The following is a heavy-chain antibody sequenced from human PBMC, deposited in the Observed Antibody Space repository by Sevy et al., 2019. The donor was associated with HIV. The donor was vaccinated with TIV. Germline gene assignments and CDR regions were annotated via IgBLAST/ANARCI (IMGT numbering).Heavy chain of an antibody. V-gene: IGHV1-8*02. CDR2: MNTNTGNI. D-gene: IGHD6-19*01. CDR3: ARVSGWHLRYGMDV. J-gene: IGHJ6*02. Sequence: ASVKVSCKASGFNFASYDIYWVRQATGQGLEWMGWMNTNTGNIGFAQMFQGRVTMTRNTSITTAYMELSNLRSEDTAVYYCARVSGWHLRYGMDVWGQGTTVTVSS. CDR1: GFNFASYD.